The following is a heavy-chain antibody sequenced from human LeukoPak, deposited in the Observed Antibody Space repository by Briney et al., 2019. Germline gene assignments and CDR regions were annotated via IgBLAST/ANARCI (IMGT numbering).Heavy chain of an antibody. CDR2: IKQDGSER. J-gene: IGHJ4*02. Sequence: GGSLRLSCAASGFTFSSFEMNWVRQAPGKGLEWVASIKQDGSERYYVDSVKGRFTISSDNAKNSVYVQMNSLRAEDTAVFYCARSTSWYHKFDYWGQGTLVTVSS. CDR1: GFTFSSFE. D-gene: IGHD6-19*01. CDR3: ARSTSWYHKFDY. V-gene: IGHV3-7*04.